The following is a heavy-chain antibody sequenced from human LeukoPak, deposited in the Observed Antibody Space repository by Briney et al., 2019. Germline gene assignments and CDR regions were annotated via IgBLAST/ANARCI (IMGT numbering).Heavy chain of an antibody. D-gene: IGHD6-6*01. Sequence: SQTLSLTCTVSGGSISSGSYYWSWIRQPAGKGLEWIGRIYTSGSTNYNPSLKSRVTISVDTSKNQFSLKLSSVTAADTAVYYCARVRYSSSSSYFDYWGQGTLVTVSS. CDR1: GGSISSGSYY. V-gene: IGHV4-61*02. CDR2: IYTSGST. CDR3: ARVRYSSSSSYFDY. J-gene: IGHJ4*02.